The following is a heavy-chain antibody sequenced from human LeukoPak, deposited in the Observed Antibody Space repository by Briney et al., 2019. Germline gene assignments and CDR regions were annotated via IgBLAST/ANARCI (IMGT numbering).Heavy chain of an antibody. J-gene: IGHJ4*02. D-gene: IGHD2-15*01. CDR1: GYTFTSYD. CDR2: MNPTSGNT. V-gene: IGHV1-8*02. CDR3: ARGAIVVVVAAYHYNYDY. Sequence: GASVKVSCKASGYTFTSYDINWVRQATGQGLEWMGWMNPTSGNTGYAQTFQGRVTITRNTSISTAYMELSSLRSEDTAVYYCARGAIVVVVAAYHYNYDYWGQGTLVTVSS.